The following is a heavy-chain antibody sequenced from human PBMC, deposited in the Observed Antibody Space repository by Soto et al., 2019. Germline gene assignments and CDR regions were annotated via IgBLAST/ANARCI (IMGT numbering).Heavy chain of an antibody. Sequence: RRLSCAPSGFTFSNYAMFWVRQAPGKGLEWVSTIFAGGGSTYYADSVKGRFTISRDNSKNILFLQMDSLRAEDTAVYFCAKDLIRGDGYIDFDYWGQGTMVTVYS. CDR3: AKDLIRGDGYIDFDY. D-gene: IGHD3-10*01. J-gene: IGHJ4*02. CDR2: IFAGGGST. V-gene: IGHV3-23*01. CDR1: GFTFSNYA.